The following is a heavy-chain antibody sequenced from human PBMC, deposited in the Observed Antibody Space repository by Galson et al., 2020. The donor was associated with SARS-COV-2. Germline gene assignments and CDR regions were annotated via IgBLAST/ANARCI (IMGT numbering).Heavy chain of an antibody. CDR1: GYTFTSYG. CDR3: ARDLGEQDLYDYVWGTLYLSFDY. V-gene: IGHV1-18*04. J-gene: IGHJ4*02. Sequence: ASVKVSCKASGYTFTSYGISWVRQAPGQGLEWMGWISAYNGNTNYAQKLQGRVTMTTDTSTSTAYMELRSLRSDDTAVYYCARDLGEQDLYDYVWGTLYLSFDYWGQGTLVTVSS. D-gene: IGHD3-16*01. CDR2: ISAYNGNT.